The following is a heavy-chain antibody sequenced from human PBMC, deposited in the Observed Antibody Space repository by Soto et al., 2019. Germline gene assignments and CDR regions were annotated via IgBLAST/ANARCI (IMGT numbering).Heavy chain of an antibody. D-gene: IGHD2-2*01. CDR3: ARGGDRVPAAMGRVYYFDY. J-gene: IGHJ4*02. CDR2: ISYGGSNK. V-gene: IGHV3-30-3*01. CDR1: GFTFSSYA. Sequence: GGSLRLSCAASGFTFSSYAMHWVRQAPGKGLEWVAVISYGGSNKYYADSVKGRFTISRDNSKNTLYLQMNSLRAEDTAVYYCARGGDRVPAAMGRVYYFDYWGQGTLVTVSS.